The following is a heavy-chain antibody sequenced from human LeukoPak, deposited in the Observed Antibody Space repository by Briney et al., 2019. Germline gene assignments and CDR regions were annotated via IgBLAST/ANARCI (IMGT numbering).Heavy chain of an antibody. CDR3: ARDSVVVTALDY. CDR1: GYTFTGYY. CDR2: INPNSGGT. Sequence: ASVKVSCKASGYTFTGYYMHWVRQAPGQGLEWMGWINPNSGGTNYAQKLQGRVTMTTDTSTSTAYMELRSLRSDDTAVYYCARDSVVVTALDYWGQGTLVTVSS. J-gene: IGHJ4*02. D-gene: IGHD2-21*02. V-gene: IGHV1-2*02.